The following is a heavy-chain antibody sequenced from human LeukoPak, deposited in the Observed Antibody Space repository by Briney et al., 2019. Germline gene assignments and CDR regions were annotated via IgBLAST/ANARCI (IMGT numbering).Heavy chain of an antibody. CDR3: VRGGRSGTFDY. J-gene: IGHJ4*02. V-gene: IGHV3-74*01. D-gene: IGHD3-10*01. CDR1: GFTFRSYS. CDR2: VNGDGSSK. Sequence: GGSLRLSCAASGFTFRSYSVTWVRQAPGKGPEWVSRVNGDGSSKISADSVKGRFTITRDNAKNTLYLQMNSLRAEDTAVYYCVRGGRSGTFDYWGQGTLVTVSS.